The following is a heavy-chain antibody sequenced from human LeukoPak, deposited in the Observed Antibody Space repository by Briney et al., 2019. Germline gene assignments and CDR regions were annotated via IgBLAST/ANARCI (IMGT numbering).Heavy chain of an antibody. V-gene: IGHV1-2*02. Sequence: ASVKVSCKASGYTFTDYYLHWVRQAPGQGLEWMGWINPNSGGTIYAQKFQGRVTMTEDTSISTAYMELSRLRSDDTAVYYCARDRVVVPAAFDYWGQGTLVTVSS. CDR1: GYTFTDYY. J-gene: IGHJ4*02. CDR2: INPNSGGT. CDR3: ARDRVVVPAAFDY. D-gene: IGHD2-2*01.